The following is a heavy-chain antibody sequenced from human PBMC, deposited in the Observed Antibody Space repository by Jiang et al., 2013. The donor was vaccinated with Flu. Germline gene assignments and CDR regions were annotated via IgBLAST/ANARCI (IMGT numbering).Heavy chain of an antibody. CDR2: IIPILGIA. D-gene: IGHD6-6*01. V-gene: IGHV1-69*04. CDR3: ARDPRGRIAPSSIAARPFVDY. Sequence: GAEVKKPGSSVKVSCKASGGTFSSYAISWVRQAPGQGLEWMGRIIPILGIANYAQKFQGRVTITADKSTSTAYMELSSLRSEDTAVYYCARDPRGRIAPSSIAARPFVDYWGQGTLVTVSS. CDR1: GGTFSSYA. J-gene: IGHJ4*02.